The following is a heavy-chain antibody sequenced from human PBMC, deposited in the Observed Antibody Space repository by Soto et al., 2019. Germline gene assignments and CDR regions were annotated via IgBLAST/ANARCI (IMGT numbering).Heavy chain of an antibody. V-gene: IGHV1-3*01. CDR3: ARVSGWYYFDY. CDR2: INAGNGNT. D-gene: IGHD6-19*01. Sequence: QVQLVQSGAEVKKPGASVKVSCKASGYTFTSYAMDWVRQAPGQRLEWMGWINAGNGNTKYSQKFQGRVTITRDTSASTAYMELSSLRSEDTAVYYCARVSGWYYFDYWGQGTLVTVSS. J-gene: IGHJ4*02. CDR1: GYTFTSYA.